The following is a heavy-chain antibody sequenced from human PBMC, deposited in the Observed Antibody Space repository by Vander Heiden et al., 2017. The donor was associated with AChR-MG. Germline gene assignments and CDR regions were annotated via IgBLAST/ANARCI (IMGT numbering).Heavy chain of an antibody. J-gene: IGHJ6*02. Sequence: QVQLVQSGAEVKKPGASVKVSCKASGYTFTGYYMHWVRQAPGQGLEWMGWINPNSGGTNYAQKLQGGVTMTRDTSISTAYMELSRLRSEDTAVYYCARAPAFAGRMVYYGMHVRGQGTTVTLSS. D-gene: IGHD2-8*01. CDR1: GYTFTGYY. V-gene: IGHV1-2*02. CDR3: ARAPAFAGRMVYYGMHV. CDR2: INPNSGGT.